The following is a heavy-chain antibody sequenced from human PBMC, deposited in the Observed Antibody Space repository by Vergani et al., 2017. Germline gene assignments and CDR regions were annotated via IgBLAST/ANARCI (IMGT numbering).Heavy chain of an antibody. CDR3: ARVSSRRGPPGY. J-gene: IGHJ4*02. V-gene: IGHV1-46*01. D-gene: IGHD2-15*01. CDR2: INPSGGST. CDR1: GGTFSSYA. Sequence: QVQLVQSGAEVKKPGSSVKVSCKASGGTFSSYAISWVRQAPGQGLEWMGIINPSGGSTSYAQKFQGRVTMTRDTSTSTVYMELSSLRSEDTAVYYCARVSSRRGPPGYWGQGTLVTVSS.